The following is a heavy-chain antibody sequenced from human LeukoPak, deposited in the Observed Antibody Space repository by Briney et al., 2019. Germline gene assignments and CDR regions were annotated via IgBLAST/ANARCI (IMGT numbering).Heavy chain of an antibody. CDR2: INHSGST. Sequence: SETLSLTCAVYGGSFSGYYWSWIRHPPGKGLEWIGEINHSGSTNYNPSLKSRVTISVDTSKKQFSLKLSSVTAADTAVYHCARGRGYNAFDIWGQGTMVTVSS. D-gene: IGHD5-18*01. CDR1: GGSFSGYY. J-gene: IGHJ3*02. V-gene: IGHV4-34*01. CDR3: ARGRGYNAFDI.